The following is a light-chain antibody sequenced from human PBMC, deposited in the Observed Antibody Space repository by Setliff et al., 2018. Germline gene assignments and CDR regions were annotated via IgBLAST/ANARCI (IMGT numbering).Light chain of an antibody. Sequence: QSVLTQPPSASGSPGQSVTISCTGTSSDVGGYNYVSWYQQHPGKAPKLMIYEVSKRPSGVPGRFSGSKSGNTASLTVSGLQAEDEADYYCSSYAGSLYVFGTGTKVTV. CDR2: EVS. CDR1: SSDVGGYNY. V-gene: IGLV2-8*01. J-gene: IGLJ1*01. CDR3: SSYAGSLYV.